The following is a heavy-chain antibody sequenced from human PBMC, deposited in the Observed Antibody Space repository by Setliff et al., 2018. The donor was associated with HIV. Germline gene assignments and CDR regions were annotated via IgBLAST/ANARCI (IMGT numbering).Heavy chain of an antibody. CDR1: GDSISSYY. CDR3: AKDKANVAVAGTLDY. Sequence: PSETLSLTCTVSGDSISSYYWSWIRQPPGKGLEWIGYIYYSGSTNYNPSLKSRVTISVDTSKNQFSLKVRSVTAADTALYYCAKDKANVAVAGTLDYWGQGTLVTVSS. J-gene: IGHJ4*02. D-gene: IGHD6-19*01. V-gene: IGHV4-59*12. CDR2: IYYSGST.